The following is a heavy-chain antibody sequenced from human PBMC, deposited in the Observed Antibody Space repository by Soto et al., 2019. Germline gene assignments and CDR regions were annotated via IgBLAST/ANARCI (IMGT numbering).Heavy chain of an antibody. CDR2: ISAYNGNT. J-gene: IGHJ3*02. D-gene: IGHD2-8*01. Sequence: SVKVSCKASGYTFTIYGISWARQAPGQGLEWMGWISAYNGNTNYAQKLQGRVTMTTDTSTSTAYMELRSLRSDDTAVYYCARARIRLMGDAFDIWGQGTMVTVSS. V-gene: IGHV1-18*01. CDR1: GYTFTIYG. CDR3: ARARIRLMGDAFDI.